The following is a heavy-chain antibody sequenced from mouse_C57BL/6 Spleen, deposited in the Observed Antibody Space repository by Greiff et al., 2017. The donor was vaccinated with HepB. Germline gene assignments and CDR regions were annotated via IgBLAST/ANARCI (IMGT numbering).Heavy chain of an antibody. D-gene: IGHD2-3*01. J-gene: IGHJ1*03. Sequence: QVQLQQPGTELVKPGASVKLSCKASGYTFTSYWMHWVKQRPGQGLEWIGNINPSNGGTNYNEKFKSKATLTVDKSSSTAYMQLSSLTSEDSAVYYCARGGVYDGYYWYFDVWGTGTTVTVSS. CDR1: GYTFTSYW. CDR2: INPSNGGT. CDR3: ARGGVYDGYYWYFDV. V-gene: IGHV1-53*01.